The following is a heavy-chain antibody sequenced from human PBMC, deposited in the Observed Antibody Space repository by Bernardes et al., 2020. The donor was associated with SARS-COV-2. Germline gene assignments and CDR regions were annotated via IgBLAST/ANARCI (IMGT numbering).Heavy chain of an antibody. D-gene: IGHD6-13*01. J-gene: IGHJ4*02. V-gene: IGHV3-23*01. CDR2: ISGTGGST. Sequence: GGSLRLSCAASGFTFSSYAMSWVRQAPGRGLEWVSAISGTGGSTYYTDSVKGRFTISRDNSNNTLYLQMNSLRSEDTALYYCAKGPYPAGYSSHWGQGTQVTVSS. CDR3: AKGPYPAGYSSH. CDR1: GFTFSSYA.